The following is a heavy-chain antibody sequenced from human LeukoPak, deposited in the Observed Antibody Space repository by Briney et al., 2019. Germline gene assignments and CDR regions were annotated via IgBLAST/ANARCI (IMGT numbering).Heavy chain of an antibody. J-gene: IGHJ5*02. CDR1: GYTFTGYY. CDR2: INPSSGGT. V-gene: IGHV1-2*02. CDR3: ARWGPPGGIAAAGTDWFDP. D-gene: IGHD6-13*01. Sequence: ASVKVSCKASGYTFTGYYMHWVRQAPGQGLEWMGWINPSSGGTNYAQKFQGRVTMTRDTSISTAYMELSRLRSDDTAVYYCARWGPPGGIAAAGTDWFDPWGQGTLVTVSS.